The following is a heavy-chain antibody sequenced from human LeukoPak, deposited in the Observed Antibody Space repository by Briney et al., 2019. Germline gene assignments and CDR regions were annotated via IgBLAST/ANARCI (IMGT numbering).Heavy chain of an antibody. V-gene: IGHV4-61*02. CDR2: IYTSGST. CDR1: GGSISSGSYY. D-gene: IGHD5-18*01. Sequence: SETLSLTCTVSGGSISSGSYYWSWIRQPAGKGLEWIGRIYTSGSTIYNPSLKSRVTISVDTSKNQFSLKLSSVTAADTAVYYCAGMVTSPYYYMDVWGKGTTVTVSS. J-gene: IGHJ6*03. CDR3: AGMVTSPYYYMDV.